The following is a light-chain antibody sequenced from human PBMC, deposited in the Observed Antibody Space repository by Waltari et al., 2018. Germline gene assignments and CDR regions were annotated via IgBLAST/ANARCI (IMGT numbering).Light chain of an antibody. J-gene: IGKJ4*01. CDR1: QAISGY. CDR3: QQSNSSPHT. V-gene: IGKV1-39*01. CDR2: AAS. Sequence: DIEMTQSPSSPSASVGDRVSITCRASQAISGYFYRYQQKPGRAPTLLIYAASSLQSGVPSRFSGSGYGTDFTLTISSLQPEDFAIYSCQQSNSSPHTFGGGTKVEMK.